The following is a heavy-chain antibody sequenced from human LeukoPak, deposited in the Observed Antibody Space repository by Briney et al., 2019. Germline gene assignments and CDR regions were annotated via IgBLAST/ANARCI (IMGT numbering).Heavy chain of an antibody. V-gene: IGHV4-59*08. J-gene: IGHJ4*02. CDR3: ARRGTHYFDY. CDR1: GGSISRYY. Sequence: PSETLSLTCTVSGGSISRYYWSWIRQPPGKGLEWIGYIYYSGSTNYNPSLKSRVTISVDTSKNQFSLKLSSVTAADTAVYYCARRGTHYFDYWGQGTLVTVSS. D-gene: IGHD1-1*01. CDR2: IYYSGST.